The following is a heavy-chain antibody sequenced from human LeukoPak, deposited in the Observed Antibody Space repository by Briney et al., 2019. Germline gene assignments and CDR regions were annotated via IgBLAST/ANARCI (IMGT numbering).Heavy chain of an antibody. CDR3: ARLSYDYWTGYYFDY. J-gene: IGHJ4*02. D-gene: IGHD3-3*01. Sequence: GGSLRLSCAASGFTFSSFWMSWVRQAPGKGLEGVANIKQDGTEKYYVDSVKGRFTISRDNAENSLYLQMSSLRAEDTAVYYSARLSYDYWTGYYFDYWGQGTLVTVSS. CDR1: GFTFSSFW. CDR2: IKQDGTEK. V-gene: IGHV3-7*01.